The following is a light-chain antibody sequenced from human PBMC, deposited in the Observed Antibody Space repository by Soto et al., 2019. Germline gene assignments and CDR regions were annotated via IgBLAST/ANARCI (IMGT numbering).Light chain of an antibody. CDR1: KSIRTY. CDR3: HQSFITPPLT. Sequence: DIQMTQSPSSLSASIGDRLTITFRASKSIRTYLTWYQQKPVKAPTLLLYGASTLQSRVHSRFSASGSATDFTLTISSLQPEDFATDYCHQSFITPPLTFGGGTKVEIK. V-gene: IGKV1-39*01. J-gene: IGKJ4*02. CDR2: GAS.